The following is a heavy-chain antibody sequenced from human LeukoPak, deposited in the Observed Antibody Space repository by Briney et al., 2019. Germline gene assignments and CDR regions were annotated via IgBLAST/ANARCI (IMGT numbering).Heavy chain of an antibody. J-gene: IGHJ4*02. V-gene: IGHV5-51*01. D-gene: IGHD4-23*01. CDR2: IYPGDSDT. CDR3: ARRLRWYNFDY. Sequence: GESLQISCKSSGYSFTSYWIGWVRQMPGKGLEWMGIIYPGDSDTRYSPSFQGQVTISADKSISTAYLQWSSLKASDTAMYYCARRLRWYNFDYWGQGTLVTVSS. CDR1: GYSFTSYW.